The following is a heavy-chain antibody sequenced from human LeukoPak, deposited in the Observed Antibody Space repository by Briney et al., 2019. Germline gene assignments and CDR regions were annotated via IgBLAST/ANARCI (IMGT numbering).Heavy chain of an antibody. V-gene: IGHV1-18*01. CDR3: ARDHYDY. CDR1: GYTFINYG. D-gene: IGHD3-10*01. Sequence: ASVTVSCKGCGYTFINYGINWVRQAPGQGLEWLGWISTANTKYTEKLQGRVTMTTDTSTNTGYMELRSLRSDDTAVYYCARDHYDYWGQGPLVTVSA. CDR2: ISTANT. J-gene: IGHJ4*02.